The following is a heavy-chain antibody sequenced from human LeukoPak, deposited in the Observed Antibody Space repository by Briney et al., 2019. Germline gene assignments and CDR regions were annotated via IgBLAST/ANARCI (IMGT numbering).Heavy chain of an antibody. D-gene: IGHD3-16*02. CDR3: ARHDSFIPY. J-gene: IGHJ4*02. CDR1: GFTFSDHA. V-gene: IGHV3-23*01. Sequence: GGSLRLSCVGSGFTFSDHAMSWVRQAPGKGLEWVSGISDSGGSTYYADSVKGRCTISRDNSKNTVSLQMNNLRAEDTAVYFCARHDSFIPYWGQGTLDTVTS. CDR2: ISDSGGST.